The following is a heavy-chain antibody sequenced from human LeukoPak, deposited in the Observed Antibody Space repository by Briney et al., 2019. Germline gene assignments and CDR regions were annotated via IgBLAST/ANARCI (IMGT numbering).Heavy chain of an antibody. CDR3: ARDVVLTTYCSSTSCSRLDYYYGMDV. CDR1: GGTFSSYA. CDR2: IIPIFGTA. J-gene: IGHJ6*02. V-gene: IGHV1-69*13. D-gene: IGHD2-2*01. Sequence: GASVTVSFKASGGTFSSYAISWVRRAPGQGLEWMGGIIPIFGTANYAQKFQGRVTITADESTSTAYMELSSLRSEDTAVYYCARDVVLTTYCSSTSCSRLDYYYGMDVWGQGTTVTVSS.